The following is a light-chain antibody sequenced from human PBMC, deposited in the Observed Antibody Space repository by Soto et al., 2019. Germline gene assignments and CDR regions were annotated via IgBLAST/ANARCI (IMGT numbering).Light chain of an antibody. J-gene: IGKJ5*01. Sequence: EIVLTQSPATLSLSPGERATLSCRASQTISGLLLCYQQRPGQAPRLLVYDTSNRAAGVPARFSGSGSGTDFTLTTRSLEPEDFAVYFCQQRSSWPPITFGQGTRLEIK. CDR2: DTS. CDR3: QQRSSWPPIT. V-gene: IGKV3-11*01. CDR1: QTISGL.